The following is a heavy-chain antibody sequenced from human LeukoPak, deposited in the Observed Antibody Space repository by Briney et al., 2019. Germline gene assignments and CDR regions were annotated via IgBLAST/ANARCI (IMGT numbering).Heavy chain of an antibody. CDR3: ARVLEAAAFDY. CDR1: GGSFSGYY. J-gene: IGHJ4*02. D-gene: IGHD6-13*01. CDR2: INHSGST. V-gene: IGHV4-34*01. Sequence: PSETLSLTCAVYGGSFSGYYWSWIRQPPGKGLEWIGEINHSGSTNYNPSLKSRVTISVDTSKNQFSLKLSSVTAADTPVYYCARVLEAAAFDYWGQGTLVTVSS.